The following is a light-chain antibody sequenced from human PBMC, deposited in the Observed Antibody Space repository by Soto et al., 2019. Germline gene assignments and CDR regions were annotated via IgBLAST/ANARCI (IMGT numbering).Light chain of an antibody. Sequence: DIQLTQSPSFLSASVGDRVTITCRASQGISSYLAWYQQTPGKAPKLLIYASSTLQRGVPSRFSGRRSGTEYTLTISSLQPEDFATYYCQQLNTFPVTFGQGTLLDI. CDR2: ASS. V-gene: IGKV1-9*01. CDR1: QGISSY. CDR3: QQLNTFPVT. J-gene: IGKJ5*01.